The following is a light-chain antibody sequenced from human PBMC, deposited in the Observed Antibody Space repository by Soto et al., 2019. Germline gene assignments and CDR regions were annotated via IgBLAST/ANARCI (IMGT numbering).Light chain of an antibody. CDR2: GNS. V-gene: IGLV2-8*01. Sequence: QSVLTQPPSASGTLGQRVTISCSGSSSNIGKNYVFWYQQHPGTAPKLIIYGNSKRPSGVPDRFSGSKSGNTASLTVSGLQAEDAADYYCRSYAGSNNLGVFGGGTKVTVL. J-gene: IGLJ2*01. CDR1: SSNIGKNY. CDR3: RSYAGSNNLGV.